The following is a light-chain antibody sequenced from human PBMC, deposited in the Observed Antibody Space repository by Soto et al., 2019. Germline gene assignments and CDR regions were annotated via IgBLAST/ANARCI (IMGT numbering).Light chain of an antibody. J-gene: IGKJ5*01. CDR3: QQYNDWPPIT. CDR1: QSVSNN. CDR2: DAS. Sequence: MTQSPSTLSLSPGERSTLSCRASQSVSNNYLAWYQQKPGQAPRLLIYDASTRATVIPARFSGSGSGTEFTLTISSLQSEDFAVYYCQQYNDWPPITFGQGTRLEIK. V-gene: IGKV3-15*01.